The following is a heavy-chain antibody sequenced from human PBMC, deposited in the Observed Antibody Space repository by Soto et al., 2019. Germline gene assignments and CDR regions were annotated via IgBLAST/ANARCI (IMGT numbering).Heavy chain of an antibody. D-gene: IGHD2-8*01. CDR1: GSSMSNYY. J-gene: IGHJ6*04. CDR3: ARETRGREYCATIPCPPPVDV. V-gene: IGHV4-59*01. CDR2: IHNSGRT. Sequence: SETLSLTCNVSGSSMSNYYWSWIRLPPGKGLEWIGNIHNSGRTNHNPSLKSRVTILLDTSKNEFSLKLISVTAADTAVYYCARETRGREYCATIPCPPPVDVWGKGTTVTVSS.